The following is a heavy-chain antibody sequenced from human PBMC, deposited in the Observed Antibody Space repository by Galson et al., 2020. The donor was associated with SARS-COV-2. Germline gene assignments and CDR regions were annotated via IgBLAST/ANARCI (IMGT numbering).Heavy chain of an antibody. D-gene: IGHD3-10*01. V-gene: IGHV1-69*01. Sequence: KLSCKASGGTFSSYAISWVRQAPGQGLEWMGGIIPIFGTANYAQKFQGRVTITADESTSTAYMELSSLRSEDTAVYYCAIWFGELSEFDYWGQGTLVTVYS. J-gene: IGHJ4*02. CDR1: GGTFSSYA. CDR3: AIWFGELSEFDY. CDR2: IIPIFGTA.